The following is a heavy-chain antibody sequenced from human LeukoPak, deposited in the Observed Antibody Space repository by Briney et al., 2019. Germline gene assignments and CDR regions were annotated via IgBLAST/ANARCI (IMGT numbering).Heavy chain of an antibody. CDR2: INHSGST. J-gene: IGHJ4*02. CDR3: ATSMEAAFDY. CDR1: GGSFSGYY. V-gene: IGHV4-34*01. D-gene: IGHD2-15*01. Sequence: PSETLSLTCAVYGGSFSGYYWSWIRQPPGKGLEWIGEINHSGSTNYNPSLKSRVTISVDTSKNQFSLKLSSVTAADTAVYYCATSMEAAFDYWGQGALVTVSS.